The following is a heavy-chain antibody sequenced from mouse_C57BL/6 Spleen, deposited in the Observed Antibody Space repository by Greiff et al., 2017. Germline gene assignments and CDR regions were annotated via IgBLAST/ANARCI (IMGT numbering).Heavy chain of an antibody. V-gene: IGHV1-58*01. CDR2: IYPGNGYT. D-gene: IGHD2-4*01. CDR3: ARSWYDYDGPFDY. Sequence: EVQLQQSGAELVRPGSSVTMSCKTSGYTFTSYGITWVKQRPGQGLEWIGSIYPGNGYTEYNEKFKGKATLTSDTSSSTAYMQLSSLTSEDSSIYCDARSWYDYDGPFDYWGQGTTLTVSS. CDR1: GYTFTSYG. J-gene: IGHJ2*01.